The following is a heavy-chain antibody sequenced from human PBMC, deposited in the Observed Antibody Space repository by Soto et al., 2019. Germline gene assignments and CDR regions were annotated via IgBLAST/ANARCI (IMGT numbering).Heavy chain of an antibody. CDR3: ASDRRDYYDSSGYYATFDY. J-gene: IGHJ4*02. Sequence: GGSLRLSCAASGFTFSSYAMSWVRQAPGKGLEWVSAISGSGGSTYYADSVKGRFTISRDNSKNTLYLQMNSLRSEDTAVYYCASDRRDYYDSSGYYATFDYWGQGTLVTVSS. D-gene: IGHD3-22*01. V-gene: IGHV3-23*01. CDR1: GFTFSSYA. CDR2: ISGSGGST.